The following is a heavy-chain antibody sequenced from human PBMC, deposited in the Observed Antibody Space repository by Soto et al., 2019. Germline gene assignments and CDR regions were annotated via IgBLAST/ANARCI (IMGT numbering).Heavy chain of an antibody. D-gene: IGHD5-12*01. V-gene: IGHV3-9*01. CDR2: ISWNSGSI. CDR3: AKGMSGYDSYYYYYYMDV. CDR1: GFTFDDYA. J-gene: IGHJ6*03. Sequence: PGGSLRLSCAASGFTFDDYAMHWVRQAPGKGLEWVSGISWNSGSIGYADSVKGRFTISRDNAKNSLYLQMNSLRAEDTALYYCAKGMSGYDSYYYYYYMDVWGKGTTVTSP.